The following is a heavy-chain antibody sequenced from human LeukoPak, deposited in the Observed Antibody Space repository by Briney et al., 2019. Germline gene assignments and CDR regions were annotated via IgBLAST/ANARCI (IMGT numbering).Heavy chain of an antibody. J-gene: IGHJ4*02. V-gene: IGHV3-23*01. CDR1: GFTFSSYA. CDR2: ISGSGGST. D-gene: IGHD3-10*01. Sequence: GGSLRLSCAASGFTFSSYAMSWVRQAPGKGLEWVSAISGSGGSTYYADSVKGRFTISRDNSKNTLYLRMNSLRAEDTAVYYCAKDMGVWFGELLNFDYWGQGTLVTVSS. CDR3: AKDMGVWFGELLNFDY.